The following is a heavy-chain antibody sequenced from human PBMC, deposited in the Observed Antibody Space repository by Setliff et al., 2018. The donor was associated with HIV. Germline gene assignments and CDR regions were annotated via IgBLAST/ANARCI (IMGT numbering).Heavy chain of an antibody. Sequence: ASVKVSCKASGYTFKTYGISWVRQAPGHGLEWMGWISPYNGHTNYAQNFQGRVTMTIDTSTSRAYMGLKSLTSDDTAAYFCARLGSGWSDSYYYAMDVWGQGTTVTVSS. CDR1: GYTFKTYG. D-gene: IGHD6-19*01. CDR3: ARLGSGWSDSYYYAMDV. J-gene: IGHJ6*02. CDR2: ISPYNGHT. V-gene: IGHV1-18*01.